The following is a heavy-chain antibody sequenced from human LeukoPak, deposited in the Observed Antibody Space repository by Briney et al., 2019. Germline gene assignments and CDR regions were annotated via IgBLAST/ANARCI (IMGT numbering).Heavy chain of an antibody. Sequence: GGSLRLSCVASGFTFSNYAMSWTRQAPGKGLEWVAVISYDGSNKYYADSVKGRFTISRDNSKNTLYLQMNSLRAEDTAVYYCARVPIQLWLLEYFDYWGQGTLVTVSS. CDR1: GFTFSNYA. J-gene: IGHJ4*02. V-gene: IGHV3-30*04. D-gene: IGHD5-18*01. CDR2: ISYDGSNK. CDR3: ARVPIQLWLLEYFDY.